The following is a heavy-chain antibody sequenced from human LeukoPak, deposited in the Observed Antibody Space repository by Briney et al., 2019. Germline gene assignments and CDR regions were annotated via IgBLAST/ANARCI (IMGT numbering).Heavy chain of an antibody. CDR3: AREYYDFWSGYDPDAFDI. CDR2: IKHDGTEK. CDR1: GFTFGAYW. J-gene: IGHJ3*02. V-gene: IGHV3-7*01. D-gene: IGHD3-3*01. Sequence: QPGGSLRLSCAASGFTFGAYWMTWVRQAPGNGLEWVATIKHDGTEKYYADSVKGRFTISRDNSKNTLYLQMNSLRAEDTAVYYCAREYYDFWSGYDPDAFDIWGQGTMVTVSS.